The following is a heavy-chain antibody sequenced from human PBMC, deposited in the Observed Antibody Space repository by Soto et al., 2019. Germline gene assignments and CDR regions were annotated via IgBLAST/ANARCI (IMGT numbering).Heavy chain of an antibody. Sequence: QVQLVQSGAEVKKPGASVKVSCKASGYTFTSYDIIWVRQATGQGLEWMGWMNPSTGNTDSAEKFQGRLTMTRNTSISTVYMELSSLSFAETAVYYCARGRIIVAGGFDPWGQGTLVTVSS. CDR1: GYTFTSYD. J-gene: IGHJ5*02. V-gene: IGHV1-8*01. CDR3: ARGRIIVAGGFDP. D-gene: IGHD6-19*01. CDR2: MNPSTGNT.